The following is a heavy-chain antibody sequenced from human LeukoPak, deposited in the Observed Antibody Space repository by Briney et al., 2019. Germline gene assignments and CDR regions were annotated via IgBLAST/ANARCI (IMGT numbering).Heavy chain of an antibody. CDR3: ARGTLWFGELFQH. Sequence: VASVKVSCKASGYTFTSYDINWVRQATGQGLEWMGWMNPNSGNTGYAQKFQGRVTTTRNTSISTAYMELSSLRSEDTAVYYCARGTLWFGELFQHWGQGTLVTVSS. V-gene: IGHV1-8*01. CDR1: GYTFTSYD. D-gene: IGHD3-10*01. J-gene: IGHJ4*02. CDR2: MNPNSGNT.